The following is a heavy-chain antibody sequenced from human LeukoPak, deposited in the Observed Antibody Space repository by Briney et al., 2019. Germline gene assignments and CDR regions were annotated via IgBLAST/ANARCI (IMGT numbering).Heavy chain of an antibody. CDR1: GYTFTSYA. CDR2: INTNTGNP. J-gene: IGHJ6*03. D-gene: IGHD5-12*01. Sequence: ASVKVSCKASGYTFTSYAMNWVRQAPGQGLEWMGWINTNTGNPTYAQGFIGRFVFSLDTSVSTAYLQISSLKAEDTAVYYCARAVVATTEEYYYYYYMDVWGKGTTVTVSS. CDR3: ARAVVATTEEYYYYYYMDV. V-gene: IGHV7-4-1*02.